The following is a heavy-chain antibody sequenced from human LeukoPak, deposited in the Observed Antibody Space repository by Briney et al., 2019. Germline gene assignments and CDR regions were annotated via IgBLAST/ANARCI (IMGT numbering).Heavy chain of an antibody. CDR1: GFTFSSYG. CDR3: AKGTSSRGTSWIAY. J-gene: IGHJ4*02. D-gene: IGHD2-2*01. Sequence: GGSLRLSCAASGFTFSSYGTHWVRQAPGKGLELVAVISYDGSNKYYADSVKGRFTISRDNSKNTLYLQMNSLRAEDTAVYYCAKGTSSRGTSWIAYWGQGTLVTVSS. CDR2: ISYDGSNK. V-gene: IGHV3-30*18.